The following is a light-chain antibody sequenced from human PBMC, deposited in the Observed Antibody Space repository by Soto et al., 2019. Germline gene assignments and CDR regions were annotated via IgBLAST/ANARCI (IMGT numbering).Light chain of an antibody. J-gene: IGKJ1*01. Sequence: DIVMTQSPDSLAVSLGERATINCKSSQSVLYSSNNKNYLAWYQQKPGQHPKLLIYWASTRESGVPDRFSGGGYGEDFTLTISSLQAEDVAVYYCQQYYSTPRTFGKGTKVEIK. CDR3: QQYYSTPRT. CDR2: WAS. V-gene: IGKV4-1*01. CDR1: QSVLYSSNNKNY.